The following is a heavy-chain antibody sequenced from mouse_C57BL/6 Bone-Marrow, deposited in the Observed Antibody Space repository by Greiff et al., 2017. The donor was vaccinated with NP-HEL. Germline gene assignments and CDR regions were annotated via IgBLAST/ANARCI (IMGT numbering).Heavy chain of an antibody. D-gene: IGHD1-1*01. V-gene: IGHV5-6*02. CDR1: GFTFSSYG. CDR3: ATPTVVAYYAMDY. CDR2: ISSGGSYT. Sequence: EVMLVESGGDLVKPGGSLKLSCAASGFTFSSYGMSWVRQTPDKRLEWVATISSGGSYTYYPDSVKGRFTISRDNAKNTLYLQMSSLKSEDTAMYYCATPTVVAYYAMDYWGQGTSVTVSS. J-gene: IGHJ4*01.